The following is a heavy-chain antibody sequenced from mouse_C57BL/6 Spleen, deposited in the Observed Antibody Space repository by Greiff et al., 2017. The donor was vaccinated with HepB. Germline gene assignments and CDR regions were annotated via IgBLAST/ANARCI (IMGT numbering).Heavy chain of an antibody. CDR3: AREYYGNNAMDY. J-gene: IGHJ4*01. CDR1: GYSITSGYY. D-gene: IGHD1-1*01. CDR2: ISYDGSN. V-gene: IGHV3-6*01. Sequence: EVKLMESGPGLVKPSQSLSLTCSVTGYSITSGYYWNWIRQFPGNKLEWMGYISYDGSNNYNPSLKNRSSITRDTSKNQFFLKLNSVTTEDTATYYCAREYYGNNAMDYWGQGTSVTVSS.